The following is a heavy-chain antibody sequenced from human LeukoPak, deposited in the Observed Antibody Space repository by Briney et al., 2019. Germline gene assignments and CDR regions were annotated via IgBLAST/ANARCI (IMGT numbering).Heavy chain of an antibody. CDR2: ISGSGGST. D-gene: IGHD3-22*01. Sequence: GGSLRLSCAASGFTFSSYAMSWVRQAPGKGLEWVSAISGSGGSTYYADSVKGRFTISRDNSKNTLYLQMNSLRAEDTAVYYCAKSPRDGGGYYYPFDYWGQGTLVTVSS. CDR3: AKSPRDGGGYYYPFDY. J-gene: IGHJ4*02. V-gene: IGHV3-23*01. CDR1: GFTFSSYA.